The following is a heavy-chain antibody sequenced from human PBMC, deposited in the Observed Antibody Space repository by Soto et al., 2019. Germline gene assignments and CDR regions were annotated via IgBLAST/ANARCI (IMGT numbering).Heavy chain of an antibody. CDR2: IVVGSGNT. V-gene: IGHV1-58*01. CDR1: GFTFTSSA. CDR3: AAATRTHDYGDYDLDY. D-gene: IGHD4-17*01. J-gene: IGHJ4*02. Sequence: SVKVSCKASGFTFTSSAVQWVRQARGQRLEWIGWIVVGSGNTNYAQKFQERVTITRDMSTSTAYMELSSLRSEDTAVYYCAAATRTHDYGDYDLDYWGQGTLVTVSS.